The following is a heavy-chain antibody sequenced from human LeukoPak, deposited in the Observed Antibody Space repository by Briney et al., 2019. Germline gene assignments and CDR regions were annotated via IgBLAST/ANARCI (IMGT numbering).Heavy chain of an antibody. D-gene: IGHD4-17*01. Sequence: ASVKVSCKASGYTFTDYYMHWVRQAPGQGLEWMGWINPNSGGTNYAQKFQGRVTMTRDTSISTAYMELSGLRSDDTAVYYCARDFVTVTGVGAFDIWGQGTMVTVSS. J-gene: IGHJ3*02. CDR2: INPNSGGT. CDR1: GYTFTDYY. V-gene: IGHV1-2*02. CDR3: ARDFVTVTGVGAFDI.